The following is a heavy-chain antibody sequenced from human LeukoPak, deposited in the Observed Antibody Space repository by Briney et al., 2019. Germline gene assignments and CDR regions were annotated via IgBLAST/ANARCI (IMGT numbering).Heavy chain of an antibody. CDR3: AIADCSGGSCYSDY. Sequence: SVKVSCKASGGTFSSYTISWVRQAPGQVLEWMGRIIPILGIANYAQKFQGRVTITADKSTSTAYMELSSLRSEDTAVYYCAIADCSGGSCYSDYWGQGTLVTVSS. CDR2: IIPILGIA. D-gene: IGHD2-15*01. CDR1: GGTFSSYT. J-gene: IGHJ4*02. V-gene: IGHV1-69*02.